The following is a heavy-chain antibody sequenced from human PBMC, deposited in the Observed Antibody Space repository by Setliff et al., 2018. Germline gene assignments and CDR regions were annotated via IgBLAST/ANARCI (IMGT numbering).Heavy chain of an antibody. V-gene: IGHV4-34*01. CDR3: ARTPDGFLGDGYNLNTLGYFDS. J-gene: IGHJ4*02. CDR1: GGSFSGYY. D-gene: IGHD3-3*01. CDR2: INHSGST. Sequence: SETLSLSCAVYGGSFSGYYWSWIRQPPGKGLEWIGEINHSGSTNYNPSLKSRVTISVDTSKNQFSLKLSSVTAADTAVYYCARTPDGFLGDGYNLNTLGYFDSWGQGTLVTVSS.